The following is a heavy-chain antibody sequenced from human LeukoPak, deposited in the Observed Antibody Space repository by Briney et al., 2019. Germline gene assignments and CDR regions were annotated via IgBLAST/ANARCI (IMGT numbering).Heavy chain of an antibody. CDR3: ARDDQSSGGFVDY. Sequence: GSLRLSCAASGFTFSTYSMNWVRQAPGKGLEWVSYISSSSSTIYYADSVKGRFTIFRDNAKNSLYLQMNSLRAEDTAVYYCARDDQSSGGFVDYWGQGTLVTVSS. CDR1: GFTFSTYS. V-gene: IGHV3-48*01. D-gene: IGHD3-10*01. CDR2: ISSSSSTI. J-gene: IGHJ4*02.